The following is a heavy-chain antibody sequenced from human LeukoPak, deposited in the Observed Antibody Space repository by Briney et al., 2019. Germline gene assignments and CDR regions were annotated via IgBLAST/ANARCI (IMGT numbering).Heavy chain of an antibody. Sequence: GGSLRLSCAASGFTFSSYAMHWVRQAPGKGLEWVAVISYDGSNKYYADSVKGRFTISRDNSRITLYLQMNSLRAEDTAVYYCARETDPYHFDYWGQGTLVTVSS. J-gene: IGHJ4*02. V-gene: IGHV3-30-3*01. CDR1: GFTFSSYA. CDR2: ISYDGSNK. CDR3: ARETDPYHFDY. D-gene: IGHD2-2*02.